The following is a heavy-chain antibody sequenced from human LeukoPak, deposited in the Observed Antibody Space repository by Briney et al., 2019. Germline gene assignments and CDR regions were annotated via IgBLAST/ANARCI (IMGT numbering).Heavy chain of an antibody. Sequence: PGGSLRLSCAASGFTFDNYRMSWVRQAPGRGLEWVSAISGSGGSTYYADSVKGRFTISRDNSKNTLYLQMNSLRAEDTAVYYCAKHSYAEWLGLSYFDYWGQGTLVTVSS. CDR2: ISGSGGST. CDR1: GFTFDNYR. J-gene: IGHJ4*02. CDR3: AKHSYAEWLGLSYFDY. D-gene: IGHD6-19*01. V-gene: IGHV3-23*01.